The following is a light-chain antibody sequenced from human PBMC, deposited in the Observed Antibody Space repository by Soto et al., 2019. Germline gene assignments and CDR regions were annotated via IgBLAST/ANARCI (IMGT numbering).Light chain of an antibody. CDR3: QQYGGSPRT. Sequence: EIVLTQSPGTLSLSPGESATLSCRASESVSSSYLAWYQQKLGQAPRLLIYGASTRATGIPDRFSGSGSGTDFSLTITRLEPEDSAVYYCQQYGGSPRTFGQGTKVKIK. CDR1: ESVSSSY. CDR2: GAS. J-gene: IGKJ1*01. V-gene: IGKV3-20*01.